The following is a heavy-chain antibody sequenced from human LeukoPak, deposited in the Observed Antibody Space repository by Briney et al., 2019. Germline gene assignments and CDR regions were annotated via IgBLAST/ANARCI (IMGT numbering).Heavy chain of an antibody. Sequence: SETLSLTCTVSGGSISTYYWSWIRQPPGKGLEWIGYIYHSGSTNYNPSLKSRVTISVDTSKNQFSLKLSSVTAADTAVYYCARAVKVYSPSYGMDVWGQGTTVTVSS. J-gene: IGHJ6*02. V-gene: IGHV4-59*01. CDR3: ARAVKVYSPSYGMDV. D-gene: IGHD5-18*01. CDR1: GGSISTYY. CDR2: IYHSGST.